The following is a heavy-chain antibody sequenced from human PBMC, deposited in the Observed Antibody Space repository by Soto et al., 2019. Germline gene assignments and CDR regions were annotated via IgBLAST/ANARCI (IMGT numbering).Heavy chain of an antibody. D-gene: IGHD2-8*01. CDR3: ARTSIVLMMYAIQDS. CDR2: ISAYNGNT. CDR1: GYTFTSYG. V-gene: IGHV1-18*04. Sequence: GASVKVSCKASGYTFTSYGSSWVRQAPGQVREWMGWISAYNGNTNYAQKLQGRVTMTTDTSTSTPYMELRSLRSDDTAECDCARTSIVLMMYAIQDSGGQGP. J-gene: IGHJ4*02.